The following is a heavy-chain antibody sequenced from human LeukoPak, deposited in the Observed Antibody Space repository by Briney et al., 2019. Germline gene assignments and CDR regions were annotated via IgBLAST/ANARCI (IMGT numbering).Heavy chain of an antibody. CDR3: AREVGAKDGRYFDY. CDR2: IWYDGSNK. Sequence: GGSLRLSCAASGFTFSSYGMHWVRQAPGKGLEWVAVIWYDGSNKYYADSVKGRFTISRDNAKNSLYLQMNSLRAEDTAVYYCAREVGAKDGRYFDYWGQGTLVTVSS. J-gene: IGHJ4*02. CDR1: GFTFSSYG. D-gene: IGHD1-26*01. V-gene: IGHV3-33*01.